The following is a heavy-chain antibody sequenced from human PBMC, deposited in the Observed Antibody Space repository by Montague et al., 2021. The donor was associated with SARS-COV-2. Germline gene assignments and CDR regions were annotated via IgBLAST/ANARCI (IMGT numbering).Heavy chain of an antibody. CDR2: INHSGST. J-gene: IGHJ6*03. V-gene: IGHV4-34*01. D-gene: IGHD2-2*01. CDR1: GGSFSGYY. Sequence: SETLSLTCAVYGGSFSGYYWSWIRQPPGKGLEWIGEINHSGSTNYNPSLKSRVTISVDTSKNQFSLKLSSVTAADTAVYYCARGAIVVVPAALGLGYYYYYMDVGGKGTTVTVSS. CDR3: ARGAIVVVPAALGLGYYYYYMDV.